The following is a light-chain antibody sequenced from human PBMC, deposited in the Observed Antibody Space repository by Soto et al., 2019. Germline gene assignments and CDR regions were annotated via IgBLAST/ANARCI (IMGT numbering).Light chain of an antibody. CDR3: LQNFNYPYT. J-gene: IGKJ2*01. CDR2: GAS. CDR1: QGIRND. Sequence: IQITQSPPSLSASVGDRVTITCRASQGIRNDLGWFQQKPGKAPKLLIYGASSLQSGVPSRFSGSGSGTDFTLTISSLQPEDFATYYCLQNFNYPYTFGQGTKVDIK. V-gene: IGKV1-6*02.